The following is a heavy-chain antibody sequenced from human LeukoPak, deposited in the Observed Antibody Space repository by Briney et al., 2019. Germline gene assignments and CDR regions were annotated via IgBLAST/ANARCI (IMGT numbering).Heavy chain of an antibody. V-gene: IGHV4-59*11. CDR2: IYYSGST. CDR3: ATGSGYSYGYYYYYYYMDV. Sequence: SETLCLTCAVSGGSISSHYWSWIRQPPGKGLEWIGYIYYSGSTNYNPSLKSRVTISVDTSKNQFSLKLSSVTAADTAVYYCATGSGYSYGYYYYYYYMDVWGKGTTVTVSS. CDR1: GGSISSHY. D-gene: IGHD5-18*01. J-gene: IGHJ6*03.